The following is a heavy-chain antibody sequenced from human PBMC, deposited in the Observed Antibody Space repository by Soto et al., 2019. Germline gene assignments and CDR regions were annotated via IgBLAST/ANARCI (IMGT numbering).Heavy chain of an antibody. D-gene: IGHD1-26*01. CDR3: ARQGVGATLPYYYYGMDV. V-gene: IGHV5-51*01. CDR2: IYPGDSDT. CDR1: GYSFTSYW. J-gene: IGHJ6*02. Sequence: PGESLKISCQGCGYSFTSYWIGWVRQMPGKGLEWMGIIYPGDSDTRYSPSFQGQVTISADKSISTAYLQWSSLKASDTAMYYCARQGVGATLPYYYYGMDVWGQGTTVTVSS.